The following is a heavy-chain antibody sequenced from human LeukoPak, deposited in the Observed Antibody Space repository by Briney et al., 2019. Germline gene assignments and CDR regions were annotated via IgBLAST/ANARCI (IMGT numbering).Heavy chain of an antibody. D-gene: IGHD3-22*01. CDR2: IYYRGST. CDR1: GGSISSGGYY. J-gene: IGHJ6*02. V-gene: IGHV4-31*03. Sequence: PSQTLSLTCTVSGGSISSGGYYWSWIRQHPGKGLEWIGYIYYRGSTYYNPSLKSRVTISVDTSKNQFSLKLSSVTAADTAVYYCAREDDSYYYYGMDVWGQGTTVTVSS. CDR3: AREDDSYYYYGMDV.